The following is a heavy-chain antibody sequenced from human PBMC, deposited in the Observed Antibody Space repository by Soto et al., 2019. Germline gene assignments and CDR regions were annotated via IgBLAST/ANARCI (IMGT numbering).Heavy chain of an antibody. CDR3: ARASRAAGGFDI. D-gene: IGHD3-10*01. J-gene: IGHJ3*02. CDR1: GSTFTGDY. V-gene: IGHV1-46*01. CDR2: INPSGGST. Sequence: VYFTTYGSTFTGDYMHLVRQAPGQGLEWMGIINPSGGSTSYAQKFQGRVTMTRDTSTSTVYMELSSLRSEDSAVYYRARASRAAGGFDIWGLGTVVNVS.